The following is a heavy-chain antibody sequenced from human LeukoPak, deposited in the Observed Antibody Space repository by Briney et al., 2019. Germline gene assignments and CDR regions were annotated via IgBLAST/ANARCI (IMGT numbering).Heavy chain of an antibody. CDR1: GFTFSDYY. CDR2: IYYSGST. CDR3: ARDSPYSTSGAFDI. V-gene: IGHV4-59*12. D-gene: IGHD6-6*01. J-gene: IGHJ3*02. Sequence: GSLRLSCAASGFTFSDYYMSWIRQPPGKGLEWIGYIYYSGSTNYNPSLKSRVTMSVDTSKNQFSLNLTSVTAADTAVYYCARDSPYSTSGAFDIWGQGTMVTVSS.